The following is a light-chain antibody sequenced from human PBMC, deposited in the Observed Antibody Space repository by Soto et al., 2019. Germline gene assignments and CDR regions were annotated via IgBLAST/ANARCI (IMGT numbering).Light chain of an antibody. CDR3: CSYAGTRTYV. CDR2: EVS. Sequence: QSALTQPASVSGSPGQSITISCTGTSSDVGSYKLVSWYQQHPGKAPKLLIYEVSELPSGVSNRFSGSKSGHTASLTISGLQAEDEADYYCCSYAGTRTYVFGTGTKVTVL. V-gene: IGLV2-23*02. CDR1: SSDVGSYKL. J-gene: IGLJ1*01.